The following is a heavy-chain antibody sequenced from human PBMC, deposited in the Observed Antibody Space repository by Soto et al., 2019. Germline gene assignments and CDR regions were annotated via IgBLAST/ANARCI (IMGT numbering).Heavy chain of an antibody. CDR2: ISYDGSNK. D-gene: IGHD2-15*01. J-gene: IGHJ5*02. Sequence: QVQLVESGGGVVQPGRSLRLSCAASGFTFSSYAMHWVRQAPGKGLEWVAVISYDGSNKYYADSVKGRFTISRDNSKNTLYLQMNSLRAEDTAVYYCARGDHCSGGRCFDWFDPWGHGTLVTVSS. CDR1: GFTFSSYA. CDR3: ARGDHCSGGRCFDWFDP. V-gene: IGHV3-30-3*01.